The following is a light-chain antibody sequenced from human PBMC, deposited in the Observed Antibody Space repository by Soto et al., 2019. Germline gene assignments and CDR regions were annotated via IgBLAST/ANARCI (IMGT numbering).Light chain of an antibody. CDR1: SSAVGGNKF. CDR3: ISYVGSNSVV. Sequence: QSALTQPPSASGAPGQSVTISCTGTSSAVGGNKFVSWYQQHPGKAPKLIIYDVSERPSGVPDRFSGSKSGNTASLTVSGLQPEDEADYYCISYVGSNSVVFGGGTKLTVL. J-gene: IGLJ2*01. CDR2: DVS. V-gene: IGLV2-8*01.